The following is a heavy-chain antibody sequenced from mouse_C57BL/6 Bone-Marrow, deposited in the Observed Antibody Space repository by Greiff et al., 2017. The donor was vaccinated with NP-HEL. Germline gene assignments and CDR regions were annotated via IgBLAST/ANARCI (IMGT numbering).Heavy chain of an antibody. Sequence: QVQLKESGPGLVQPSQSLSITCTVSGFSLTSYGVHWVRQSPGKGLEWLGVIWSGGSTEYNAAFISRLSISKDNSKSQVFFKLNSLLAEDTAIDYCASTGTGGYYFDFGGQGTTLTVSS. CDR3: ASTGTGGYYFDF. CDR1: GFSLTSYG. J-gene: IGHJ2*01. V-gene: IGHV2-2*01. CDR2: IWSGGST. D-gene: IGHD4-1*01.